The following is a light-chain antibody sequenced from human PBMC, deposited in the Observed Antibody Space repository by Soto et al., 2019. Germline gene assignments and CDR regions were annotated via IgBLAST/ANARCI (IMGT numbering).Light chain of an antibody. J-gene: IGKJ2*01. CDR1: QGISSY. V-gene: IGKV1-8*01. Sequence: AIRMTQSPSSLSASTGDRVTITCLASQGISSYLAWYQQKPGKAPKLLIYAASTLQSGVPSRFSGSGSGTDFTLTISCLQSEDFATYYCQQYYSYPPDTFGQGTKQEIK. CDR3: QQYYSYPPDT. CDR2: AAS.